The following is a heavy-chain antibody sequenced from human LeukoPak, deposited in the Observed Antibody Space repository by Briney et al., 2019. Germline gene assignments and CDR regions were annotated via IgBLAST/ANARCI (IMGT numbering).Heavy chain of an antibody. CDR3: ARGGEYCSGDSCYPGWFDP. CDR2: ISSGSSYI. V-gene: IGHV3-21*01. J-gene: IGHJ5*02. Sequence: GGSLRLSCAASGFTFSNSAMSWVRQAPGKGLEWVSSISSGSSYIYHADSVKGRFTISRDNAKNSLYLQMNSLRAEDTAVYYCARGGEYCSGDSCYPGWFDPWGQGTLVIVSS. CDR1: GFTFSNSA. D-gene: IGHD2-15*01.